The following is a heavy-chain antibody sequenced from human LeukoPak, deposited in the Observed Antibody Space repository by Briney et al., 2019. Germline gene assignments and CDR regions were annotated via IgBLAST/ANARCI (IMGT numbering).Heavy chain of an antibody. V-gene: IGHV3-23*01. J-gene: IGHJ6*03. CDR1: GFTFDSYA. CDR2: ISGGGGIT. Sequence: PGVSLSLSCAASGFTFDSYAMTWVRQAPGKGLEWVSSISGGGGITNYADSVKGRFTISRDNSKYTLFLQMNSLRAEDTAVYYCAKYGVDCSSTSCYPLYYMDVWGKGTTVTVSS. CDR3: AKYGVDCSSTSCYPLYYMDV. D-gene: IGHD2-2*01.